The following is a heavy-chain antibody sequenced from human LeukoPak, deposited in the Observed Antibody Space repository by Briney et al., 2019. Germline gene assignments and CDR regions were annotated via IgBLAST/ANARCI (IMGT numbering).Heavy chain of an antibody. V-gene: IGHV3-73*01. J-gene: IGHJ4*02. Sequence: PGGSLRLSCAASGFTFSGSAMHWVRQASGKGLEWVGRIRTKSNNYATTYGASVKGRFTISRDDSKNTAYLQMKSLKTEDTAVYYYANYDNSGNYYGNYWGQGTLVTVSS. CDR2: IRTKSNNYAT. CDR1: GFTFSGSA. D-gene: IGHD3-22*01. CDR3: ANYDNSGNYYGNY.